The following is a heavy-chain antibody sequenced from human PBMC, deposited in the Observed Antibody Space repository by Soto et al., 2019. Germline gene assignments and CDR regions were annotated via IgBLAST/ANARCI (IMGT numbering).Heavy chain of an antibody. CDR2: IYSGGST. CDR3: ASHRVSGY. Sequence: EVQLVESGGGLVQPGGSLRLSCAVSGFTVSSNYMSWVRQAPGKGLEWVSIIYSGGSTYYADSVKGRFTISRDNSKNALYLQMNSLRAEDTAVYYCASHRVSGYWGQGTLVTVSS. CDR1: GFTVSSNY. J-gene: IGHJ4*02. D-gene: IGHD6-6*01. V-gene: IGHV3-66*04.